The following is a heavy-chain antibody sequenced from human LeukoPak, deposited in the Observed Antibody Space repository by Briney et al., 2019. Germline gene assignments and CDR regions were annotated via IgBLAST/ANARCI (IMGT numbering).Heavy chain of an antibody. CDR1: GFTLSSYA. D-gene: IGHD2-15*01. CDR3: AAEYCSGGSCYTGHSGHDY. Sequence: GGSLRLSCAASGFTLSSYAMHWVRQAPGEGLEWVAVVSYDGGHKFYADSVKGRSTISRDTFSNTLYLRMNSLRGEDTAVYYCAAEYCSGGSCYTGHSGHDYWGQGTLVTVSS. J-gene: IGHJ4*02. CDR2: VSYDGGHK. V-gene: IGHV3-30*04.